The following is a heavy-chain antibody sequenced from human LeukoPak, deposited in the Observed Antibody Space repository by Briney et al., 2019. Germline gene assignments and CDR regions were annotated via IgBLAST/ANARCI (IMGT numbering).Heavy chain of an antibody. J-gene: IGHJ5*02. CDR2: ISAYNGNT. CDR3: ARVRATIFGVVYWFDP. CDR1: GYTLTSYG. Sequence: ASVKVSCKASGYTLTSYGISWVRQAPGQGLEWMGWISAYNGNTNYAQKLQGRVTMTTDTSTSTAYMELRSLGSDDTAVYYCARVRATIFGVVYWFDPWGQGTLVTVSS. D-gene: IGHD3-3*01. V-gene: IGHV1-18*01.